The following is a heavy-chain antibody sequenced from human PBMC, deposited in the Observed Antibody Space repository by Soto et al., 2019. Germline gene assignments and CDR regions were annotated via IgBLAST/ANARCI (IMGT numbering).Heavy chain of an antibody. CDR1: GASISSSGYY. D-gene: IGHD5-12*01. CDR2: IFYGVST. J-gene: IGHJ4*02. CDR3: ASTVSGYDSDN. Sequence: SSETLSLTCAVSGASISSSGYYWGWIRQPPGKGLEWIGSIFYGVSTYYNPSLKSRVTISVDTSKNQFSLKLSSVTAADTAVYYCASTVSGYDSDNWGRGTLVTVSS. V-gene: IGHV4-39*01.